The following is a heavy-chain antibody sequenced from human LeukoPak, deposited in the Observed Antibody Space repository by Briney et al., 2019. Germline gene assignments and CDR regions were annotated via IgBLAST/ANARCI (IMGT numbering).Heavy chain of an antibody. D-gene: IGHD3-3*01. Sequence: ASVKVSCKASGYTFTSYDINWVRQATGQGLEWMGWMNPNSGNTGYAQKFRGRVTMTRNTSISTAYMELSSLRSEDTAVYYCARGYDFWSGYYIDYWGQGTLVTVSS. CDR2: MNPNSGNT. CDR3: ARGYDFWSGYYIDY. J-gene: IGHJ4*02. V-gene: IGHV1-8*01. CDR1: GYTFTSYD.